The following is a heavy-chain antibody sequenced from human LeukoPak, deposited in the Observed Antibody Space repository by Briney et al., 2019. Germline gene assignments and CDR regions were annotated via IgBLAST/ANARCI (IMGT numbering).Heavy chain of an antibody. CDR2: IYYSGSA. CDR3: ARDSYYDILTGYYPYYYYGMDV. CDR1: GGSISSGNYF. V-gene: IGHV4-30-4*01. Sequence: KASETLSLACTVSGGSISSGNYFWTWIRQPPGKGLEWIGYIYYSGSAYYNPSLTGRVSISIDTSKNQFSLKVNSVTAADTAVYYCARDSYYDILTGYYPYYYYGMDVWGHGTTVTVSS. J-gene: IGHJ6*02. D-gene: IGHD3-9*01.